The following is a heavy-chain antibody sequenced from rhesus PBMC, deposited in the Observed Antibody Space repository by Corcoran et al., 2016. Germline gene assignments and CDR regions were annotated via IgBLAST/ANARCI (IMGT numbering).Heavy chain of an antibody. CDR1: GDSISGHY. CDR3: ARWTTVPKYFEL. D-gene: IGHD4-29*01. CDR2: SGGSSGST. V-gene: IGHV4-165*02. J-gene: IGHJ1*01. Sequence: QVQLQESGPGLVKPSETLSLTCAVSGDSISGHYCTWIRQPPGKGLGWVGASGGSSGSTWYHPSLKSRVILSTDTAKHQFSLKLTSVTAADTAVYYCARWTTVPKYFELWGQGALVTVSS.